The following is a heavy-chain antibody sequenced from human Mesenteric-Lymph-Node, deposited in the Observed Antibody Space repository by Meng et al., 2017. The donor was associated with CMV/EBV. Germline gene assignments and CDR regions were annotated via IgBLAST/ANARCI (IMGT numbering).Heavy chain of an antibody. CDR2: INHRGRT. J-gene: IGHJ4*02. CDR1: GGSFSGSK. D-gene: IGHD2-2*01. V-gene: IGHV4-34*01. Sequence: YGGSFSGSKWSVMRKPQWKGMGWMGKINHRGRTSYNPSLKSRVTISVDTSKKQFSQKLSSVTAANTAVYYCAREGGKDCSSTSCYSHWGQGTLVTVSS. CDR3: AREGGKDCSSTSCYSH.